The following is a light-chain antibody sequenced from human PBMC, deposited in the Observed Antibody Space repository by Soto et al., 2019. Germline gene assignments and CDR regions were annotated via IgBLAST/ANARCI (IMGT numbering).Light chain of an antibody. CDR3: QQYNNWLWT. CDR2: GAS. J-gene: IGKJ1*01. Sequence: EILMTQSPATLSVSPGERATLSCRASPSVSSNLAWYQQKPGQAPRLLIYGASTRAPGIPARFSGSGSGTEFTLTISSLQSEDFAVYYCQQYNNWLWTFGQGTKVEIK. V-gene: IGKV3-15*01. CDR1: PSVSSN.